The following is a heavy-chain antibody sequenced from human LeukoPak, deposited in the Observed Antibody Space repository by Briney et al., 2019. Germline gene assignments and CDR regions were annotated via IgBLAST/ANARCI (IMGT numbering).Heavy chain of an antibody. CDR3: AREGLYSENWSDP. V-gene: IGHV4-61*02. Sequence: SQTLSLTCTVSGGSISSGSYYWSWIRQPAGKGLEWIGRIYTSGSTNYNPSLKSRVTISVDTSKNQFSLKLSSVTAADTAVYYCAREGLYSENWSDPWGQGTLVTVST. J-gene: IGHJ5*02. CDR2: IYTSGST. CDR1: GGSISSGSYY. D-gene: IGHD3-10*02.